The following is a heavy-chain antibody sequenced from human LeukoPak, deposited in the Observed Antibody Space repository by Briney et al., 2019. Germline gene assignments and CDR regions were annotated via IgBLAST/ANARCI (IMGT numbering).Heavy chain of an antibody. V-gene: IGHV4-30-2*01. CDR1: GGSISSGGYY. CDR3: ARVSPGNWGRRGGLDY. Sequence: SETLSLTCTVSGGSISSGGYYWSWIRQPPGKGLEWIGYIYHSGSTYYNPSLKSRVTISVDRSKNQFSLKLSSVTAADTAVYYCARVSPGNWGRRGGLDYWGQGTLVTVSS. J-gene: IGHJ4*02. CDR2: IYHSGST. D-gene: IGHD7-27*01.